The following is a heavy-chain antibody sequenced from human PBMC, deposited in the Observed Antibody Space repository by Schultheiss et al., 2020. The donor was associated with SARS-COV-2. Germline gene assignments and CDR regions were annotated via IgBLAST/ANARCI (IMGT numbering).Heavy chain of an antibody. V-gene: IGHV3-23*01. CDR1: GFTFSSYA. CDR3: ARDGGSYVSEVN. Sequence: GESLKISCAASGFTFSSYAMSWVRQAPGKGLEWVSAISGSGGSTYYADSVKGRFTISRDNSKNTLYLQMNSLRAEDTAVYYCARDGGSYVSEVNWGQGTLVTVSS. J-gene: IGHJ4*02. D-gene: IGHD1-26*01. CDR2: ISGSGGST.